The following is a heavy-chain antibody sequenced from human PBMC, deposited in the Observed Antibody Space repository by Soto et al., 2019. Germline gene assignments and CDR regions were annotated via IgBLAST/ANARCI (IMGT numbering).Heavy chain of an antibody. CDR2: ISDDGGTT. D-gene: IGHD3-22*01. CDR3: YTYFHDNSGYHGG. J-gene: IGHJ4*02. Sequence: GGSLRLSCAASGFTFTNYAMSWARQAPGKGLEWVSSISDDGGTTYYADSVKGRFTISRDNSKNTLYLQMNSLRAEDTATYYSYTYFHDNSGYHGGWGQGALVTVSS. CDR1: GFTFTNYA. V-gene: IGHV3-23*01.